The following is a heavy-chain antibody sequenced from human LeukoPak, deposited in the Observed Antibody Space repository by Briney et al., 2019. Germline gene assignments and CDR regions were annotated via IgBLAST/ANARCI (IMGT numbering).Heavy chain of an antibody. V-gene: IGHV3-23*01. Sequence: PGGSLRLSCAASGFTSSNYAMTWVRQAPGRGPEWLSAISATGGTTYYTDSVRGRFTISGDNSKNTLYLQMNGLRAEDTALYYCAFELPPNRFDPWGQGTLVTVSS. J-gene: IGHJ5*02. CDR3: AFELPPNRFDP. D-gene: IGHD2-21*01. CDR1: GFTSSNYA. CDR2: ISATGGTT.